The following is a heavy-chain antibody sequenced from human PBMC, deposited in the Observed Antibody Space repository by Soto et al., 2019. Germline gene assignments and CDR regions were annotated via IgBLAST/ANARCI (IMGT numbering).Heavy chain of an antibody. CDR1: GFMFDSYA. V-gene: IGHV3-48*02. CDR3: TKSADSAGWGVDF. Sequence: PGGSLRLSCLASGFMFDSYAMNWVRQAPGKGLEWVSYISPGGVRIYYAESLKGRITICRDNARNSLSLQMNILSDEDTAVYYCTKSADSAGWGVDFWGQGTLVIVSS. D-gene: IGHD6-19*01. CDR2: ISPGGVRI. J-gene: IGHJ4*02.